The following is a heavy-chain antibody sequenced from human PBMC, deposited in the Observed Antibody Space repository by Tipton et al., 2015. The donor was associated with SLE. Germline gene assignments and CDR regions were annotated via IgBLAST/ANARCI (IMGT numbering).Heavy chain of an antibody. J-gene: IGHJ4*02. CDR2: VHHSRGT. Sequence: TLSLTCTVSGVSVSSHYWSWIRQSLGKGLEWIGFVHHSRGTNYNPSLKSRVTMSVDTSKNQFSLNLRSVTASDAAVYYCASGGGNYYFDFWGQGTRVTVSS. CDR3: ASGGGNYYFDF. D-gene: IGHD3-16*01. CDR1: GVSVSSHY. V-gene: IGHV4-4*08.